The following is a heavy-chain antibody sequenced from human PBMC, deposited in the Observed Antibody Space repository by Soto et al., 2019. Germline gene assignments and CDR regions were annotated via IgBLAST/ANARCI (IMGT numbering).Heavy chain of an antibody. J-gene: IGHJ4*02. Sequence: DVQLVESGGGLVQPGGSLRLSCVASGLTFSTVWMSWVRQAPGKGLEWVASISQDGSEKYYVDSVKGRFSISRDNAKNSLFLQMNSLRAEDTAIYNCARAAYWGQGALVTVSS. V-gene: IGHV3-7*05. CDR1: GLTFSTVW. CDR2: ISQDGSEK. CDR3: ARAAY. D-gene: IGHD2-15*01.